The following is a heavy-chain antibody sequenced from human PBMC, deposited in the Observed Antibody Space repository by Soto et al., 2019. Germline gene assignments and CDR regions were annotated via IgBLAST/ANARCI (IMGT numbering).Heavy chain of an antibody. CDR2: IIPIFGTA. V-gene: IGHV1-69*01. Sequence: QVQLVQSGAEVKKPGSSVKVSCKASGGTFSSYAISWVRQAPGQGLEWMGGIIPIFGTANYAQKFQGRVTITADESTSTAYMELSSLRSDDTAVYYCARGGEDSGSYYCYYWGQGTLVTVSS. CDR3: ARGGEDSGSYYCYY. D-gene: IGHD1-26*01. J-gene: IGHJ4*02. CDR1: GGTFSSYA.